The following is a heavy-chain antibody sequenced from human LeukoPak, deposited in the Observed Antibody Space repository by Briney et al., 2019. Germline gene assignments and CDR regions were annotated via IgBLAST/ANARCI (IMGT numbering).Heavy chain of an antibody. Sequence: PGRSLRLSCTFSGLSFSDSAVTSVRQAAGKGLEWIGCTRSKVYGGTTEYAASVKGRITISRDESKSIAYLQMDSLTTEDTAVFFCARGERDFDHWGQGTLVTVSS. J-gene: IGHJ4*02. CDR2: TRSKVYGGTT. CDR3: ARGERDFDH. D-gene: IGHD3-16*01. CDR1: GLSFSDSA. V-gene: IGHV3-49*04.